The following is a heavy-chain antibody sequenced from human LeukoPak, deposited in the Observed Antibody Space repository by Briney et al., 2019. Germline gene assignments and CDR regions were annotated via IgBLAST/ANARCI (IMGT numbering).Heavy chain of an antibody. Sequence: SETLSLTCTVSGGSISSYYWSWIRQPPGKGLAWIGYIYYSGSTNYNPSLKSRVTISVDTSKNQFSLKLSSVTAADTAVYYCARAARYFDWMTGVYYYYYMDVWGKGTTVTISS. CDR2: IYYSGST. D-gene: IGHD3-9*01. CDR1: GGSISSYY. V-gene: IGHV4-59*01. CDR3: ARAARYFDWMTGVYYYYYMDV. J-gene: IGHJ6*03.